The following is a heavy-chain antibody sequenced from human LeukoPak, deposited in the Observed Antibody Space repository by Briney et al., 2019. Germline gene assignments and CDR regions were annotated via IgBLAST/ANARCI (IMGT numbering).Heavy chain of an antibody. CDR1: GFTFSSYS. V-gene: IGHV3-21*01. Sequence: GGSLRLSCAASGFTFSSYSMNWVRQAPGKGLEWVSSISSSSSYIYYADSVKGRFTISRDNAKNSLYLQMNSLRAEDTAVYYCAREDIFCGGDCYSTLHLIHRCYGMGVWGQGTTVTVSS. CDR3: AREDIFCGGDCYSTLHLIHRCYGMGV. J-gene: IGHJ6*02. CDR2: ISSSSSYI. D-gene: IGHD2-21*02.